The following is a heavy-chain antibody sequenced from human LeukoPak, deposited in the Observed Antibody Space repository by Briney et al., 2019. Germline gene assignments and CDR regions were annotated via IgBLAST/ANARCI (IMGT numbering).Heavy chain of an antibody. V-gene: IGHV1-2*02. Sequence: ASVKVSCKASGYTFTGYYMHWVRQAPGQGLEWMGWINPNSGGTNYAQKFQGRVTMTRDTSISTAYMELSRLRSDDTAVYYCASLKRYRSGSYYPIDIWGQGTMVTVSS. CDR2: INPNSGGT. CDR3: ASLKRYRSGSYYPIDI. CDR1: GYTFTGYY. D-gene: IGHD3-10*01. J-gene: IGHJ3*02.